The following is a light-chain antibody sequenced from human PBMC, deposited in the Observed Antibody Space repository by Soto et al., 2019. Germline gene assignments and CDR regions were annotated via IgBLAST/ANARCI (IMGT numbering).Light chain of an antibody. J-gene: IGLJ1*01. CDR1: SSDVGSYNL. CDR3: CSYAGSSTLYV. Sequence: QSALTQPASVSGSPGQSITISCTGTSSDVGSYNLVSWYQQHPGKAPKLMIYEVSKRPSGVSNRFSGSKSGNTASLTISGLQAEDEADYYCCSYAGSSTLYVFGTGTKPPS. V-gene: IGLV2-23*02. CDR2: EVS.